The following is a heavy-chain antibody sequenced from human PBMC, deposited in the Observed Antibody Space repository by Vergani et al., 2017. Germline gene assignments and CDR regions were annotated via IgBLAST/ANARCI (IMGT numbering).Heavy chain of an antibody. CDR2: IRHDGIT. V-gene: IGHV4-34*01. CDR3: AREGYCTNGVCFTLFDV. D-gene: IGHD2-8*01. CDR1: RGSFNDYW. Sequence: QAQLQQWGAGLLKPSETLSLTCAIYRGSFNDYWWTWIRQPPGKGLEWIGEIRHDGITHYSPSLKSRVTISIDTSTHQFSLNLRSVTAADTAVYYCAREGYCTNGVCFTLFDVWGQGALVTVSS. J-gene: IGHJ4*02.